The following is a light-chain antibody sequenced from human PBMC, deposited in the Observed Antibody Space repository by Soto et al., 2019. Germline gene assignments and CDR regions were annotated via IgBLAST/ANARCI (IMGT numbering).Light chain of an antibody. V-gene: IGKV1-39*01. CDR2: AAS. CDR3: QQSYSSPPT. CDR1: QSISNH. J-gene: IGKJ1*01. Sequence: DIQMTQSASSLSASVEERGMIKCRASQSISNHLNWYQQKPGKAPKLLIFAASSLQSGVPSRFSGSRSGPDFTLTISSLQPEDFATYYCQQSYSSPPTFGRGTKVDIK.